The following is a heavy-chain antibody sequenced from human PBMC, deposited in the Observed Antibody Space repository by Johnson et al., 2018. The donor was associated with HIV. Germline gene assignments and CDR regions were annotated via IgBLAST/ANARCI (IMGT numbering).Heavy chain of an antibody. CDR2: ISYDGSHK. J-gene: IGHJ3*02. CDR1: GFTFSSYA. V-gene: IGHV3-30*04. Sequence: QVQLVESGGGVVQPGRSLRLSCAASGFTFSSYAMHWVRQAPGKGLEWVAVISYDGSHKYYADSVKVRFTIYRDNSKNKLYMQMNSLRAEDTAVYYCATLYAFDIWGQGTLVTVSS. CDR3: ATLYAFDI.